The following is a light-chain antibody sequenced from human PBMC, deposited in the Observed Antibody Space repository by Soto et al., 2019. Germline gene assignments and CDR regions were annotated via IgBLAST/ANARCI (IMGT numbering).Light chain of an antibody. V-gene: IGKV3-15*01. J-gene: IGKJ1*01. Sequence: DIVMTQSPATMSVSPGERATLSCRASQSVSSNLAWYQQKPGQAPRLLIYGASTRATGIPARFSGSGSGTEFTLTISSLQSEDFAVYYCQQRINWPWTFGEGTKVDI. CDR3: QQRINWPWT. CDR2: GAS. CDR1: QSVSSN.